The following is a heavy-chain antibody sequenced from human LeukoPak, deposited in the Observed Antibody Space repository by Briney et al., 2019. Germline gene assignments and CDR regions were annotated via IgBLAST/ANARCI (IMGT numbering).Heavy chain of an antibody. CDR3: ARDGDSIVVVVAAQPDY. D-gene: IGHD2-15*01. V-gene: IGHV1-2*02. J-gene: IGHJ4*02. CDR1: GYTFTGYY. CDR2: INPNSGST. Sequence: ASVKVSCKASGYTFTGYYMHWVRQAPGQGLEWMGWINPNSGSTNYAQKFQGRVTMTRDTSISTAYMELSRLRSDDTAVYYCARDGDSIVVVVAAQPDYWGQGTLVTVSS.